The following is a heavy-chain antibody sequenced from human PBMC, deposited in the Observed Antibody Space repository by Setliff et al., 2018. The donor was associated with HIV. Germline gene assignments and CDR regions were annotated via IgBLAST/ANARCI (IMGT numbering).Heavy chain of an antibody. D-gene: IGHD2-2*01. V-gene: IGHV1-2*02. CDR1: GYTFTGYY. Sequence: ASVKVSCKASGYTFTGYYMHWVRQAPGQGLEWMGWINPNSGGTNYAQKFQGRVTMTRDTSISTTYMELSSLRSEDTAIYYCARDRVPYSSSPSALDPWGQGTQVTVSS. CDR2: INPNSGGT. CDR3: ARDRVPYSSSPSALDP. J-gene: IGHJ5*02.